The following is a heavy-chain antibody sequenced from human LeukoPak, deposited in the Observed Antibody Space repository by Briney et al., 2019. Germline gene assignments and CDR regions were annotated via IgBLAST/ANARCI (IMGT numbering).Heavy chain of an antibody. Sequence: PGGSLRLSCAASGFTFSSYGMHWVRQAPGKGLEWVAVISYDGSNKYYADSVKGRFTISRDNSKNTLYLQMNSLRAEDTAVYCCAKDRWSLGSSASSLDYWGQGTLVTASS. J-gene: IGHJ4*02. CDR2: ISYDGSNK. D-gene: IGHD2-15*01. V-gene: IGHV3-30*18. CDR1: GFTFSSYG. CDR3: AKDRWSLGSSASSLDY.